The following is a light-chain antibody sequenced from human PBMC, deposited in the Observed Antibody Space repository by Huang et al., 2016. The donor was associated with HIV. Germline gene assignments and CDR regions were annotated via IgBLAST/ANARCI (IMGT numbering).Light chain of an antibody. V-gene: IGKV3-11*01. Sequence: EIVLTQSPGTLSLSPGERATLSCRTSQSVFSYFAWYQQRPGQAPRLLISDASKRATGIPARFSGSGSGTDFTLTISSLEPEDFAVYYCQQRSAWPRTFGQGTKLEIK. CDR2: DAS. J-gene: IGKJ2*01. CDR1: QSVFSY. CDR3: QQRSAWPRT.